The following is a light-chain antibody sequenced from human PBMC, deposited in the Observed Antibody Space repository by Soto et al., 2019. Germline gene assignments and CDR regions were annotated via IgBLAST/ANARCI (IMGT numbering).Light chain of an antibody. CDR3: QQLSGYPWT. CDR1: QGIDNY. CDR2: AAS. V-gene: IGKV1-9*01. J-gene: IGKJ1*01. Sequence: IQLTQSPSSLSASVGDRVTITCRASQGIDNYLAWYQQKPGTAPKLLIYAASTLQSGVPSRFIGRGSGTDFTLTISRLQPEDFATYSCQQLSGYPWTFGQGTKVEIK.